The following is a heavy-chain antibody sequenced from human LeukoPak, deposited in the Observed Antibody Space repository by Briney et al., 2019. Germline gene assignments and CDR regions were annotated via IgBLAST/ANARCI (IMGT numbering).Heavy chain of an antibody. D-gene: IGHD2-15*01. CDR3: ARDANFYFYYGMDV. J-gene: IGHJ6*02. Sequence: PGGSLRLSCAASGFTFSSYNMNWVRQAPGKGLEWVSDISTSSSTTYYADSVKGRFTISRDNAKNSLYLQMNSLGAEDTAVYCCARDANFYFYYGMDVWGQGTTVTVSS. V-gene: IGHV3-48*01. CDR1: GFTFSSYN. CDR2: ISTSSSTT.